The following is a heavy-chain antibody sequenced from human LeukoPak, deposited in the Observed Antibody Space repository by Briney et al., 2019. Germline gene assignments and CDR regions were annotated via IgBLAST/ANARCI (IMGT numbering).Heavy chain of an antibody. CDR1: GYTFTGYY. D-gene: IGHD3-10*01. J-gene: IGHJ6*03. CDR3: ARERDTMVRGVNPPRYMDV. Sequence: ASVKDSCKASGYTFTGYYMHRVRQAPGQGLEWMGWINPNSGGTNYAQKFQGRVTMTRDTSISTAYMELSRLRSDDTAVYYCARERDTMVRGVNPPRYMDVWGKGTTVTVSS. CDR2: INPNSGGT. V-gene: IGHV1-2*02.